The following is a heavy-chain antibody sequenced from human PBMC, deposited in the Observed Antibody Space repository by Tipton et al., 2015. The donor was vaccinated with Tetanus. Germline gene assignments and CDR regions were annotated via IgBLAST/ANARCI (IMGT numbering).Heavy chain of an antibody. V-gene: IGHV4-30-4*05. CDR1: GASISGGGYF. Sequence: GASISGGGYFWNWIRHRPGKGLEWIGYIYYSGSTFYNPSFKSRVTISVDTSNNQFSLRLSSVTAADSGVYYCARGQGGGRVARLNWFGPWGQGALVTVSS. CDR3: ARGQGGGRVARLNWFGP. D-gene: IGHD3-16*01. J-gene: IGHJ5*02. CDR2: IYYSGST.